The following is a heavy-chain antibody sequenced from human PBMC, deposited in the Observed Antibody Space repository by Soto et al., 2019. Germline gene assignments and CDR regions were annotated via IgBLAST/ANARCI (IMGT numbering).Heavy chain of an antibody. J-gene: IGHJ4*02. D-gene: IGHD2-21*02. CDR3: ARGGHVVVVTAALDY. V-gene: IGHV1-46*01. CDR2: VNPSGGHT. Sequence: QVQLMQSGAEVKKPGASVKVSCKASGDTFTEYYIHWVRQAPGQGLEWMGTVNPSGGHTTYAQHFLGRVTMNRDTSTSTLYMEPTSLTSEDTAVYYCARGGHVVVVTAALDYWGQGTLVTVSS. CDR1: GDTFTEYY.